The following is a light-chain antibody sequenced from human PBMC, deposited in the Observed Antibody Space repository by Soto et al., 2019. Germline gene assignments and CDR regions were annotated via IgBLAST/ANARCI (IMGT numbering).Light chain of an antibody. Sequence: EIVLTQSPGTLSLSPGEAAILSCRASQSVNSNYLAWYQQKPGQAPRLLIYGASSRATGVPNRFSGSGSGTDFTLTIGSLEPEDFAVYYCQQYGSSGTFGQGTKVEIK. CDR1: QSVNSNY. CDR3: QQYGSSGT. V-gene: IGKV3-20*01. CDR2: GAS. J-gene: IGKJ1*01.